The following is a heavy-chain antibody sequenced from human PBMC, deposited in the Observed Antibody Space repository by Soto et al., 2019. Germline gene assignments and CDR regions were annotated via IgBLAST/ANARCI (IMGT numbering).Heavy chain of an antibody. D-gene: IGHD3-22*01. CDR2: ISAYNGNT. Sequence: ASVKVSCTASGYTLTSYGISWVRQAPGQGLEWMGWISAYNGNTNYAQKLQGRVTMTTDTSTSTAYMELRSLRSDDTAVYYCARDGRYYDSSVYFNDAFDIWGQGTMVTVSS. CDR1: GYTLTSYG. V-gene: IGHV1-18*01. J-gene: IGHJ3*02. CDR3: ARDGRYYDSSVYFNDAFDI.